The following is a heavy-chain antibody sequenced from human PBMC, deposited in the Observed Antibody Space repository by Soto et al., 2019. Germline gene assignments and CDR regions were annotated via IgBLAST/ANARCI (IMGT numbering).Heavy chain of an antibody. D-gene: IGHD3-16*01. Sequence: GGSLRLSCSASGFIFRNYAMHWVRQAPGKGLEYLSGSSSIGGSTSYADSVKGRFTIPRDNSKNTLYLQMSSLRAEDTAVYYCVKDPVEAYGGAFDYWGQGTLVTVSS. V-gene: IGHV3-64D*08. CDR3: VKDPVEAYGGAFDY. J-gene: IGHJ4*02. CDR2: SSSIGGST. CDR1: GFIFRNYA.